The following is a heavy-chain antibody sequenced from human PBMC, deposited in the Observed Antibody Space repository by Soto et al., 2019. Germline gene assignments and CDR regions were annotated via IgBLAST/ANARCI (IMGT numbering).Heavy chain of an antibody. J-gene: IGHJ4*02. Sequence: EVQVVVSGGGLVQPGKSLRISCAAAGFLCITAWINLVRQAPGKGLVWVGRIKSETGGGTTDYAAPVKGRVTIARDDSKNMLYLQMNSLKTEDTAVYYCTPTYAGGRFYNWCQGTLVTVYS. CDR3: TPTYAGGRFYN. D-gene: IGHD1-26*01. CDR2: IKSETGGGTT. CDR1: GFLCITAW. V-gene: IGHV3-15*07.